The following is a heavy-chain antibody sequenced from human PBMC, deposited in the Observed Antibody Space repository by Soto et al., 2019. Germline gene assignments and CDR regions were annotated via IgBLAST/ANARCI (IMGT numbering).Heavy chain of an antibody. CDR3: ARRQRGPGDY. CDR1: GGSISSSSYY. D-gene: IGHD7-27*01. Sequence: SETPSLTFTVSGGSISSSSYYWGWIREPPGKGLGWIGSIYYSGSTYYNPSLKSRVTISVDTSKNQFSLKLSSVTAADTAVYYCARRQRGPGDYWGQGTLVTVSS. V-gene: IGHV4-39*01. CDR2: IYYSGST. J-gene: IGHJ4*02.